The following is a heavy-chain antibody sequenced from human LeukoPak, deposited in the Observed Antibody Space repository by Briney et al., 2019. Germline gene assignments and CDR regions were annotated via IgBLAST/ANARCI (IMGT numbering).Heavy chain of an antibody. CDR3: AKSNGYGLVDI. CDR1: GYFSTGYY. D-gene: IGHD3-10*01. Sequence: SETLSLTCSVSGYFSTGYYWGWIRQPPGKGLEWIGNIFYSGSTYYSPSLRSRVTISLDTSRNQFSLKLNSVTAADTAVYYCAKSNGYGLVDIWGQGTMVAVSS. V-gene: IGHV4-38-2*02. J-gene: IGHJ3*02. CDR2: IFYSGST.